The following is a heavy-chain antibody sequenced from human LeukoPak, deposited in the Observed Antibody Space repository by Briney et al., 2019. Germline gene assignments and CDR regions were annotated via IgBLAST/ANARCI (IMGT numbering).Heavy chain of an antibody. D-gene: IGHD3-22*01. CDR1: GFTFGDYS. CDR2: VNIVCSYI. J-gene: IGHJ4*02. Sequence: PGGSLRLSFAASGFTFGDYSMNWVRQAPGKGLEWVASVNIVCSYIYYADSMRGRFIISRENAKNSLFLQMNSLRAEDTAVYYCARLRRNSDRSDFFYYYDHWGQGTLVTVSS. CDR3: ARLRRNSDRSDFFYYYDH. V-gene: IGHV3-21*01.